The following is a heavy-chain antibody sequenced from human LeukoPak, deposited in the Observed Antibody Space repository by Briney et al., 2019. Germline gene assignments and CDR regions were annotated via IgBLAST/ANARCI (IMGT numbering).Heavy chain of an antibody. Sequence: PGGSLRLSCAASEFTFSSYWMSWVRQAPGKGLEWVASIKQDGSEKYYVDSVKGRVTISRDNAKNSLYLQMNSLRAEDTAVYYCARVYRRYFDYWGQGTLVTVSS. D-gene: IGHD1-14*01. CDR1: EFTFSSYW. J-gene: IGHJ4*02. CDR3: ARVYRRYFDY. V-gene: IGHV3-7*01. CDR2: IKQDGSEK.